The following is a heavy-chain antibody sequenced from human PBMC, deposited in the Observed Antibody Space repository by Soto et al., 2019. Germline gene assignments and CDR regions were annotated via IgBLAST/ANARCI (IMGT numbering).Heavy chain of an antibody. CDR2: IYYSGST. Sequence: QVQLQESGPGLVKPSETLSLTCTVSGGSISSYYWSWIRQPPGKGLEWIGYIYYSGSTHYNPSLMSRLTISVDTSKNQFTLTVSSVASADTAVYYSSSRYGRYFDYWGQGTLVTVSS. V-gene: IGHV4-59*08. CDR3: SSRYGRYFDY. J-gene: IGHJ4*02. D-gene: IGHD4-17*01. CDR1: GGSISSYY.